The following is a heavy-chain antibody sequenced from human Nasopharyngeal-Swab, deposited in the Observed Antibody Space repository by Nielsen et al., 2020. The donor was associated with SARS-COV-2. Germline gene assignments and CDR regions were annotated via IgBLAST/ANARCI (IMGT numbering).Heavy chain of an antibody. CDR1: GFMFSSYS. Sequence: GESLKISCAASGFMFSSYSLSWVRQAPGKGLEWVSSISSTSTYTYYAGSVKGRFTISRDTAKNSLYLQMNSLRADDTAVYYCARAGGSGTYPNWFDPWGQGTLVTVSS. J-gene: IGHJ5*02. V-gene: IGHV3-21*01. D-gene: IGHD3-10*01. CDR3: ARAGGSGTYPNWFDP. CDR2: ISSTSTYT.